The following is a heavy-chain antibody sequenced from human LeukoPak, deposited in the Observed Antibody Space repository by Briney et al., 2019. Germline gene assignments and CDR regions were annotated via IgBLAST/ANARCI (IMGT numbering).Heavy chain of an antibody. Sequence: GESLKISCKGSGYSFTSYWIGWVRQMPGKGLEWMGIIYPGDSDTRYSPSFQGQVTISADKSISTAYLQWSSLKASDTAMYYCASRGNYYDSSGYYYNYFQHWGQGTLVTVSS. V-gene: IGHV5-51*01. D-gene: IGHD3-22*01. CDR2: IYPGDSDT. J-gene: IGHJ1*01. CDR1: GYSFTSYW. CDR3: ASRGNYYDSSGYYYNYFQH.